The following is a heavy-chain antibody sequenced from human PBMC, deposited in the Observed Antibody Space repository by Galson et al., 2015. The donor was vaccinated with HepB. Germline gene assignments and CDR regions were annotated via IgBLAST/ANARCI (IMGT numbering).Heavy chain of an antibody. CDR2: IIPIFGTA. CDR3: ARVQHVRGPHFDY. J-gene: IGHJ4*02. CDR1: GGTLSSYA. Sequence: SVKVSCKASGGTLSSYAISWVRQAPGQGLEWMGGIIPIFGTANYAQKFQGRVTITADESTSTAYMELSSLRSEDTAVYYCARVQHVRGPHFDYWGQGTLVTVSS. V-gene: IGHV1-69*13. D-gene: IGHD2-2*01.